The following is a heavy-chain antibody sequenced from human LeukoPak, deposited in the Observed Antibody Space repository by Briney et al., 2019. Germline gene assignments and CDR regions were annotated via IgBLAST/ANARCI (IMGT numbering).Heavy chain of an antibody. CDR1: GFTFSSYW. Sequence: PGGSLRLSCAASGFTFSSYWMSWVRQAPGKRLEWVANIKQDGSEKYYVDSVKGRFTISRDNAKNSLYLQMNSLRAEDTAVYYCARQSLRRYSSSWWDYWGQGTLVTVSS. CDR3: ARQSLRRYSSSWWDY. D-gene: IGHD6-13*01. CDR2: IKQDGSEK. V-gene: IGHV3-7*01. J-gene: IGHJ4*02.